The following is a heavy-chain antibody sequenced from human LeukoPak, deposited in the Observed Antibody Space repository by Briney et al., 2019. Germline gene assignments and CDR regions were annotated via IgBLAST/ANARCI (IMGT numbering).Heavy chain of an antibody. V-gene: IGHV4-61*08. CDR2: IYYSGST. J-gene: IGHJ4*02. CDR3: ARDRLYRGYSYGFDY. D-gene: IGHD5-18*01. Sequence: PSETLSLTCTVSGGSISSGGYYWSWIRQHPGKGLEWIGYIYYSGSTNYNPSLKSRVTISVDTSKNQFSLKLSSVTAADTAVYYCARDRLYRGYSYGFDYWGQGTLVTVSS. CDR1: GGSISSGGYY.